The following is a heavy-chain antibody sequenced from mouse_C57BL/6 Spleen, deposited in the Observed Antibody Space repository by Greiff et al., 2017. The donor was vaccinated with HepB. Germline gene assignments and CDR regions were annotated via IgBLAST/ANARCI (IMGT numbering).Heavy chain of an antibody. CDR2: ISNGGGST. D-gene: IGHD3-3*01. Sequence: EVMLVESGGGLVQPGGSLKLSCAASGFTFSDYYMYWVRQTPEKRLEWVAYISNGGGSTYYPDTVKGRFTISRDNAKNTLYLQMSRLKSEDTAMYYCARQRGDAWFAYWGQGTLVTVSA. CDR1: GFTFSDYY. V-gene: IGHV5-12*01. J-gene: IGHJ3*01. CDR3: ARQRGDAWFAY.